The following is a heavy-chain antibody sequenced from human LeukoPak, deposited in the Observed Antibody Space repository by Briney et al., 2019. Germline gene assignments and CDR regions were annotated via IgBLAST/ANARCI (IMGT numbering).Heavy chain of an antibody. Sequence: GGSLRLSCAASGFTFSDYYMSWIRQAPGKGLEWVSYISSSGSTIYYADSVKGRFTISRDNAKNSLYLQMNSLRAEDTAVYYCAREVAGYSSSWYAGYFQHWGQGTLVTVSS. J-gene: IGHJ1*01. CDR3: AREVAGYSSSWYAGYFQH. CDR2: ISSSGSTI. V-gene: IGHV3-11*04. CDR1: GFTFSDYY. D-gene: IGHD6-13*01.